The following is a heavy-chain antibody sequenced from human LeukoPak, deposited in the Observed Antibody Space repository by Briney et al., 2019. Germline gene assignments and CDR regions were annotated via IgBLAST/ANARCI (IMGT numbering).Heavy chain of an antibody. CDR2: INWNGGST. J-gene: IGHJ4*02. CDR1: GFTFDDYA. D-gene: IGHD3-10*01. V-gene: IGHV3-20*04. Sequence: GGSLRLSCAASGFTFDDYAMHWVRQAPGKGLEWVSGINWNGGSTGYADSVKGRFTISRDNAKNSLYLQMNRLRAEDTALYYCARGARGVSGYYFDFWGQGTRVTVSS. CDR3: ARGARGVSGYYFDF.